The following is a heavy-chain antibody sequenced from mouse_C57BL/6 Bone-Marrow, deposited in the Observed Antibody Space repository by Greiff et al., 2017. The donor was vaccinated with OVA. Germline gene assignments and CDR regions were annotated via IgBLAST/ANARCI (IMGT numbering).Heavy chain of an antibody. Sequence: QVQLQQPGAELVKPGASVKLSCKASGYTFTSYWMQWVKQRPGQGLEWIGEIDPSDSYTNYNQKFKGKATLTVDTSSSTAYMQLSSLTSEDSAVYYCARDYYGSSTYWGQGTLVTVSA. J-gene: IGHJ3*01. CDR2: IDPSDSYT. CDR1: GYTFTSYW. D-gene: IGHD1-1*01. V-gene: IGHV1-50*01. CDR3: ARDYYGSSTY.